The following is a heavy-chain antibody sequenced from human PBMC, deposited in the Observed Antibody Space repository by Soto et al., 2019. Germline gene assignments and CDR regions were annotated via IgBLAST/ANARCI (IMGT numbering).Heavy chain of an antibody. J-gene: IGHJ6*02. Sequence: PGGSLRLSCAASGFTFSSYWMSWVRLAPGKGLEWVAHIKQDGSEIYSMDSVKGRFTISRDNAKNSLYLQMNSLRAEDTAVYYCAKSSIVAERRVYYYGMDVWGQGTTVTVSS. CDR2: IKQDGSEI. V-gene: IGHV3-7*02. CDR1: GFTFSSYW. D-gene: IGHD5-12*01. CDR3: AKSSIVAERRVYYYGMDV.